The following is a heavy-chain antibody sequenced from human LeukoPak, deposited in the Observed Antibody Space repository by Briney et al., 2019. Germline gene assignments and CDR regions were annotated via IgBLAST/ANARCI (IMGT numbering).Heavy chain of an antibody. CDR3: ARLGYSSSPDY. Sequence: SETLSLTRTVSGGSISSSSYYWGWIRQPPGKGLEWIGSIYYSGSTYYNPSLKSRVTISVDTSKNQFSLKLSSVTAADTAVYYCARLGYSSSPDYWGQGTLVTVSS. V-gene: IGHV4-39*01. D-gene: IGHD6-6*01. CDR1: GGSISSSSYY. CDR2: IYYSGST. J-gene: IGHJ4*02.